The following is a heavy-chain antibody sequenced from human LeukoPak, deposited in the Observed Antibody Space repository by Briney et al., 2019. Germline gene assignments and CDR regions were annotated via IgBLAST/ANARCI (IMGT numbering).Heavy chain of an antibody. CDR1: GFIFTNYA. Sequence: PGGSLRLSCAASGFIFTNYAMSWVRQAPEKGLEWISAISVDGDYIYYADSVKGRFTVSRDNSISTLYLQMSSLRGEDTVVYYCAGHLACHYGASANWFDPWGQGTLVTVSS. D-gene: IGHD4-17*01. CDR3: AGHLACHYGASANWFDP. CDR2: ISVDGDYI. V-gene: IGHV3-23*01. J-gene: IGHJ5*02.